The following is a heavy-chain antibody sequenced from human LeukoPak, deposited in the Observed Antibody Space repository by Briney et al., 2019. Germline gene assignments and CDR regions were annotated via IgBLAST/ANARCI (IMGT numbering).Heavy chain of an antibody. CDR1: GFTFSSYA. CDR3: AREIDIIAAAGFDY. V-gene: IGHV3-30-3*01. Sequence: GGFLRLSCAASGFTFSSYAMHWVRQAPGKGLEWVAVISYDGSNKYYADSVKGRFTISRDNSKNTLYLQMNSLRAEDTAVYYCAREIDIIAAAGFDYWGQGTLVTVSS. J-gene: IGHJ4*02. CDR2: ISYDGSNK. D-gene: IGHD6-13*01.